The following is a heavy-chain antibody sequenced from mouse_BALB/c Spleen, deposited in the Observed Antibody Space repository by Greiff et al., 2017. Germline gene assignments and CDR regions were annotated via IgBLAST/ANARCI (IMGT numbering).Heavy chain of an antibody. J-gene: IGHJ3*01. V-gene: IGHV2-9*02. Sequence: VQLQESGPGLVAPSQSLSITCTVSGFSLTSYGVHWVRQPPGKGLEWLGVIWAGGSTNYNSALMSRLSISKDNSKSQVFLKMNSLQTDDTAMYYCARDGNYYGSLAYWGQGTLVTVSA. D-gene: IGHD1-1*01. CDR2: IWAGGST. CDR3: ARDGNYYGSLAY. CDR1: GFSLTSYG.